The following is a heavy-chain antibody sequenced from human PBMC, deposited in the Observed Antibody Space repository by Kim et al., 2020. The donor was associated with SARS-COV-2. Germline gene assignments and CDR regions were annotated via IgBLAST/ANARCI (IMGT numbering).Heavy chain of an antibody. D-gene: IGHD3-3*01. Sequence: GGSLRLSCAASGFTFSSYAMHWVRQAPGKGLEWVAVISYDGSNKYYADSVKGRFTISRDNSKNTLYLQMNSLRAEDTAVYYCARDSTSSYYDFWINWFDPWGQGTLVTVSS. CDR2: ISYDGSNK. CDR1: GFTFSSYA. J-gene: IGHJ5*02. CDR3: ARDSTSSYYDFWINWFDP. V-gene: IGHV3-30-3*01.